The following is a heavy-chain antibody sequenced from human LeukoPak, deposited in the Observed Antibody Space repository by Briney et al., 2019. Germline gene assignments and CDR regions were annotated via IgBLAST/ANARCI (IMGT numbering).Heavy chain of an antibody. J-gene: IGHJ3*02. Sequence: TGGSLRLSCAASGFTFSSYAMNWVRQAPGKGLERVSSISLTSNDIYYAASVRGRFIISRDNAKNLLSLQMNSLRAEDTALYYCARGDTSLQRNDALDIWGQGTMVSVSS. D-gene: IGHD2/OR15-2a*01. V-gene: IGHV3-21*01. CDR3: ARGDTSLQRNDALDI. CDR1: GFTFSSYA. CDR2: ISLTSNDI.